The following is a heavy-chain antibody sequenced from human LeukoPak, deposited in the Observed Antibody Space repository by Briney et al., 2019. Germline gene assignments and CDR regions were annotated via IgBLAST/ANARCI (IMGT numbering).Heavy chain of an antibody. CDR1: GYTFTRYS. J-gene: IGHJ6*04. CDR2: INPSGGST. D-gene: IGHD2-21*01. CDR3: ARHSHMDV. V-gene: IGHV1-46*01. Sequence: ASVKVSCKASGYTFTRYSMHWVRPAPGQGLEWMGIINPSGGSTSYAQKFQGRVTMTRDTSTSTVYMELSSLRSEDTAGYYCARHSHMDVWGKGTTVTGSS.